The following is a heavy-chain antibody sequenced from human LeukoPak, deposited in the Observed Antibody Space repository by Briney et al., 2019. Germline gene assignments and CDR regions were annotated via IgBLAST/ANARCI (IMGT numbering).Heavy chain of an antibody. CDR3: AKDLVTMVRGVIAVRWFDP. CDR2: ISGSGGST. CDR1: GFTFSSYA. D-gene: IGHD3-10*01. Sequence: GGSLRLSCAASGFTFSSYAMSWVRQAPGKGLEWVSAISGSGGSTYYADSVKGRFTISRDNSKNTLYLQMNSLRAEDTAVYYCAKDLVTMVRGVIAVRWFDPWGQGTLVTVSS. V-gene: IGHV3-23*01. J-gene: IGHJ5*02.